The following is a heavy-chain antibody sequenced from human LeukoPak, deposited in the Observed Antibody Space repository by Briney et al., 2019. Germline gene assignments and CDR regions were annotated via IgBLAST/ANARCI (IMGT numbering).Heavy chain of an antibody. Sequence: GASVKVSCKASGGTFSSYAISWVRQAPGQGLEWMGGIIPIFGTANYAQKFQGRVTITTDESTSTAYMELSSLRSEDTAVYYCAGGYCSSTSCWYYYYMDVWGKGTTVTVSS. CDR1: GGTFSSYA. D-gene: IGHD2-2*03. CDR2: IIPIFGTA. V-gene: IGHV1-69*05. CDR3: AGGYCSSTSCWYYYYMDV. J-gene: IGHJ6*03.